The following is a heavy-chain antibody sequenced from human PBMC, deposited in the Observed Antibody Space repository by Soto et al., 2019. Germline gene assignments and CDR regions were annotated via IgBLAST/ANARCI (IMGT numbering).Heavy chain of an antibody. J-gene: IGHJ3*02. Sequence: QVQLVESGGGVVQPGRSLRLSCAASGFTFSSYGMHWVRQAPGKGLEWVAVISYDGSNKYYADSVKGRFTISRDNSKNTLYLQMNSLRAEDTAVYYCAKDGGIAVAGTDAFDIWGQGTMVTVSS. CDR2: ISYDGSNK. CDR3: AKDGGIAVAGTDAFDI. CDR1: GFTFSSYG. D-gene: IGHD6-19*01. V-gene: IGHV3-30*18.